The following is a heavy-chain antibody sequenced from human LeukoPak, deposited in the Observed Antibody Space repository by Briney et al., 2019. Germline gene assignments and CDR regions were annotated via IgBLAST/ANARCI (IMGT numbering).Heavy chain of an antibody. CDR2: IYYSGST. V-gene: IGHV4-31*03. Sequence: SETLSLTCTVSGGSISSGGYYWSWIRQHPGKGLEWIGYIYYSGSTYYNPSLKSRVTISVDTSKNQFSLKLRSVTATDTAVYFCATNRAGTYDRPFDIWGQGTMVTVSS. D-gene: IGHD1-26*01. J-gene: IGHJ3*02. CDR3: ATNRAGTYDRPFDI. CDR1: GGSISSGGYY.